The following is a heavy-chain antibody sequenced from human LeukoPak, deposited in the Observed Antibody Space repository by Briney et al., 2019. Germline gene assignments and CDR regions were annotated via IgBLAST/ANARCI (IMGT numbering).Heavy chain of an antibody. D-gene: IGHD6-6*01. CDR2: IYYSGST. J-gene: IGHJ6*03. CDR3: ARNTYSTSYYYYYYMDV. V-gene: IGHV4-59*01. CDR1: GGSISSYY. Sequence: PSETLSLTCTVSGGSISSYYWSWIRQPPGKGLEWIGYIYYSGSTNYNPSLKSRVTISVDTSKNQFSLKLSSVTAADTAVYYCARNTYSTSYYYYYYMDVWGKGTTVTVSS.